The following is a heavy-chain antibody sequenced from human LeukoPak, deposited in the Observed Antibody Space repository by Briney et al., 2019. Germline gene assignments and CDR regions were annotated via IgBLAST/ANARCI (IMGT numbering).Heavy chain of an antibody. CDR1: GGTFISYT. CDR3: ARGDSSGYLDY. D-gene: IGHD3-22*01. J-gene: IGHJ4*02. Sequence: GASVKASCKASGGTFISYTISWVRQAPGQGLEWMGRIIPILGIANYAQKFQGRVTITADKSTSTAYMELSSLRSEDTAVYYCARGDSSGYLDYWGQGTLVTVSS. CDR2: IIPILGIA. V-gene: IGHV1-69*02.